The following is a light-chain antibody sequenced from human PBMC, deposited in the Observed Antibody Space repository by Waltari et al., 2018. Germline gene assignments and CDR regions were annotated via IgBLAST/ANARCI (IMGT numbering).Light chain of an antibody. CDR2: AVS. J-gene: IGLJ2*01. V-gene: IGLV2-23*02. CDR3: SSYAGSSKGV. CDR1: SSDVGNYKR. Sequence: QSALTQPASVSGSPGQSITIPCTGTSSDVGNYKRVPWYQQHPGKPPKLMIYAVSTRPSGVSDRFSGSKSGDMASLTISGLQPEDEAEYFCSSYAGSSKGVFGGGTKVTVL.